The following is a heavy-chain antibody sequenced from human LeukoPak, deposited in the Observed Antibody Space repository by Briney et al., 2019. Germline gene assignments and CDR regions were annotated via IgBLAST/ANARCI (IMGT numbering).Heavy chain of an antibody. CDR1: GFTFGDYY. CDR3: ARDRGVWGDTYYYDSSTYSLFDY. V-gene: IGHV3-11*01. J-gene: IGHJ4*02. D-gene: IGHD3-22*01. Sequence: GGSLRLSCAASGFTFGDYYMSWIRQAPGKGLEWVSVKGRFTISRDNAKNSLYLQMNSLRAEDTAVYYCARDRGVWGDTYYYDSSTYSLFDYWGQGTLVTVSS.